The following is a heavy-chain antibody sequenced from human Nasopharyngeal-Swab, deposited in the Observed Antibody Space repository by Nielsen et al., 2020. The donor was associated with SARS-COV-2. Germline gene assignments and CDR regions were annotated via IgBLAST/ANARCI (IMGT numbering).Heavy chain of an antibody. CDR3: AKRPTGSTFGD. V-gene: IGHV3-23*01. J-gene: IGHJ4*02. CDR2: ISGSGGST. D-gene: IGHD3-16*01. Sequence: GESLKISCAASVFTFSSYAMSWVRQAPGKGLEWVSAISGSGGSTYYADSVKGRFTISRDNSKNTLYLQMNSLRAEDTAVYYCAKRPTGSTFGDWGQGTLVTVSS. CDR1: VFTFSSYA.